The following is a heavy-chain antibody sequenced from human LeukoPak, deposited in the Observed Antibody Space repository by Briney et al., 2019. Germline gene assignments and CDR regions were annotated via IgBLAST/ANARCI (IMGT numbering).Heavy chain of an antibody. CDR2: IRWNSASV. D-gene: IGHD6-13*01. Sequence: GRSLRLSCEASGFTFDDYGMHWVRQAPGEGLEWVSTIRWNSASVGYVDSVKGRFTISRDNAKKTLYLQMNSLRPEDTALYYCAKDYGYSSSWYDYWGQGTLVTVSS. CDR1: GFTFDDYG. CDR3: AKDYGYSSSWYDY. J-gene: IGHJ4*02. V-gene: IGHV3-9*01.